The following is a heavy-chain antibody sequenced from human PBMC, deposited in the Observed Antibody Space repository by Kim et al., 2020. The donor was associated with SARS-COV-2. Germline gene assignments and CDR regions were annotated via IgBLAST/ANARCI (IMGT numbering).Heavy chain of an antibody. D-gene: IGHD6-19*01. J-gene: IGHJ4*01. CDR2: INHSGST. CDR3: ARTVRGYSSGWRRLDY. V-gene: IGHV4-34*01. Sequence: SETLSLTCAVYGGSFSGYYWSWIRQPPGKGLEWIGEINHSGSTNYNPSLKSRVTISVDTSKNQFSLKLSSVTAADTAVYYCARTVRGYSSGWRRLDYWG. CDR1: GGSFSGYY.